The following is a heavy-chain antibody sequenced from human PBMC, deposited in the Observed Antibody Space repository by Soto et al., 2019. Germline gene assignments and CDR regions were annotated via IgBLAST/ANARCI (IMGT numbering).Heavy chain of an antibody. V-gene: IGHV4-59*08. CDR2: IYYSGST. CDR1: GGSISSYY. D-gene: IGHD5-18*01. J-gene: IGHJ5*02. Sequence: QVQLQESGPGLVKPSETLSLTCTVSGGSISSYYWSWIRQPPGKGLEWIGYIYYSGSTNYNPSLKSRVTISVDTSKNQFSLKLSSVTAADTAVYYCARQAMTFLEWLDPWGQGTLVTVSS. CDR3: ARQAMTFLEWLDP.